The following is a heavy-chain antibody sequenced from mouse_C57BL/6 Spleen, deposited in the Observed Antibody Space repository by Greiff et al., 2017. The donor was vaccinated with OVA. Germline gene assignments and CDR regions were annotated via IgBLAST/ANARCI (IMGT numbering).Heavy chain of an antibody. V-gene: IGHV5-9*01. Sequence: EVHLVESGGGLVKPGGSLKLSCAASGFTFSSYTMSWVRQTPEKRLEWVATISGGGGNTYYPDSVKGRFTISRDNAKNTLYLQMSSLRSEDTALYYCERQTVVAPGYFDVWGTGTTVTVSS. D-gene: IGHD1-1*01. J-gene: IGHJ1*03. CDR2: ISGGGGNT. CDR3: ERQTVVAPGYFDV. CDR1: GFTFSSYT.